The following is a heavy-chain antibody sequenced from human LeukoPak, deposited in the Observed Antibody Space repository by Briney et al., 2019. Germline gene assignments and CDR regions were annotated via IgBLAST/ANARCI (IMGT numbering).Heavy chain of an antibody. CDR1: GFKLIGYS. CDR2: FNSSRGTI. Sequence: SGGSLRLFCAASGFKLIGYSMIWVRQAPAKGLEWVSYFNSSRGTIIYADSVKGRFTNSRDNAKNSLYLQMHSLRAEDPAVYYCAKEGDNTGYRYFDDWGQGTLVTVSS. J-gene: IGHJ4*02. V-gene: IGHV3-48*04. CDR3: AKEGDNTGYRYFDD. D-gene: IGHD3-22*01.